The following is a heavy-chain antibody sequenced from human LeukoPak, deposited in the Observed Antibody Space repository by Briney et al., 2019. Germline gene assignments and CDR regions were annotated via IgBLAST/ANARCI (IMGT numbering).Heavy chain of an antibody. D-gene: IGHD6-13*01. Sequence: GGSLRLSCAASGFTFSSYSMNWVRQAPGKGLEWVSSISSSSSYIYYADSVKGRFTISRDNAKNSLYLQMNSLRAEDTAVYYCARGVQESSSWDDAFGIWGQGTMVTVSS. CDR2: ISSSSSYI. J-gene: IGHJ3*02. CDR3: ARGVQESSSWDDAFGI. CDR1: GFTFSSYS. V-gene: IGHV3-21*01.